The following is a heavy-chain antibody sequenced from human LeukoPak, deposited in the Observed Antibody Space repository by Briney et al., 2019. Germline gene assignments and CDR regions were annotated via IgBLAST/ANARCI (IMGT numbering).Heavy chain of an antibody. CDR2: IWYDGSDK. J-gene: IGHJ4*02. CDR1: GFIFSNYA. V-gene: IGHV3-33*08. CDR3: ARQDRYYYDTSGYSLDY. D-gene: IGHD3-22*01. Sequence: PGGSLRLSCAASGFIFSNYAMNWVRQAPGKGLEWVAVIWYDGSDKYYADSVKGRFTISRDNSKNTLYLQMNSLRAEDTAVYYCARQDRYYYDTSGYSLDYWGQGTLATVSS.